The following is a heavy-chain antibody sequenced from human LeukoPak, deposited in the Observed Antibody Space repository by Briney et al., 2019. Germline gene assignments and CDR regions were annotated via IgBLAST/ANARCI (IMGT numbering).Heavy chain of an antibody. CDR2: IWYDGSNK. CDR1: GFTFGTYW. J-gene: IGHJ4*02. D-gene: IGHD3-22*01. Sequence: GGSLRLSCAASGFTFGTYWMSWVRQAPGKGLEWVAVIWYDGSNKHYAESVKGRFSISRDNSKSTLYLQMNSLRAEDTAVYYCARARGVSTGYRPIDYWGQGTLVTVSS. V-gene: IGHV3-33*08. CDR3: ARARGVSTGYRPIDY.